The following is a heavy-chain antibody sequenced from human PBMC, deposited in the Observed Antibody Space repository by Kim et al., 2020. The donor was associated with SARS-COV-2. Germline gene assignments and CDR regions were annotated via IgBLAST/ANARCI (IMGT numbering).Heavy chain of an antibody. J-gene: IGHJ6*03. CDR2: ISGSGGST. V-gene: IGHV3-23*01. D-gene: IGHD1-26*01. CDR1: GFTFSSYA. CDR3: AKGSYKVNYRYYYYYYMDV. Sequence: GGSLRLSCAASGFTFSSYAMSWVRQAPGKGLEWVSAISGSGGSTYYADSVKGRFTISRDNSKNTLYLQMNSLRAEDTAVYYCAKGSYKVNYRYYYYYYMDVWGKGTTVTVSS.